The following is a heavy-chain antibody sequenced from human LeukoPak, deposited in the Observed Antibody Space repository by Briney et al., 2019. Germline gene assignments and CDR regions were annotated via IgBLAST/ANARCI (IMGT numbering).Heavy chain of an antibody. D-gene: IGHD3-10*01. CDR2: VSSGGNS. CDR1: GFTFSSYG. J-gene: IGHJ4*02. CDR3: ARDSIWFGSSVDY. Sequence: GGSLRLSCTASGFTFSSYGMSWVRQAPGKGLDWVSAVSSGGNSNYADSVTGRFTISRDNSKNTLYLQMNSLRAEDTAVYYCARDSIWFGSSVDYWGQGTLVTVSS. V-gene: IGHV3-23*01.